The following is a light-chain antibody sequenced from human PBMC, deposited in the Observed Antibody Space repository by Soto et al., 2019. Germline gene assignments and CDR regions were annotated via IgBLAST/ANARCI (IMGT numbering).Light chain of an antibody. CDR2: KAS. J-gene: IGKJ1*01. Sequence: MNISLSTLSAKTEDRVIITCGASQSISSWWAWYQQKPGKAPRLLSYKASSLESGVPSRFSGSGSGTEFPLTIISLQPDDLDEFSGRHYNTYSWAFG. V-gene: IGKV1-5*03. CDR1: QSISSW. CDR3: RHYNTYSWA.